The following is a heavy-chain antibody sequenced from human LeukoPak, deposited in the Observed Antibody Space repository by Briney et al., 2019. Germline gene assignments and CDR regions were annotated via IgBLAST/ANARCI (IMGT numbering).Heavy chain of an antibody. CDR2: ISYDGSNK. CDR1: GFTFSSYA. CDR3: ASVDY. Sequence: GALRLSCAASGFTFSSYAMHWVRQAPGKGLEWGAVISYDGSNKYYADSVKGRFTISRDNSKNTLYLQMNSLRAEDTAVYYCASVDYWGQGTLVTVSS. V-gene: IGHV3-30-3*01. J-gene: IGHJ4*02.